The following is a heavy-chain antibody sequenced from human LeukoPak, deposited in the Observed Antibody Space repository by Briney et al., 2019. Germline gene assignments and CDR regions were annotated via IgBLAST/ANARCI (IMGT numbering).Heavy chain of an antibody. CDR1: GYTFTSYD. D-gene: IGHD5-18*01. CDR2: MNPNSGNT. CDR3: ARGGYSYGPNPNTPDY. J-gene: IGHJ4*02. Sequence: ASVKVSCKASGYTFTSYDINWVRQATGQGLEWMGWMNPNSGNTGYAQKFQGRVTMTRNTSISTAYMELSSLRSEDTAVYYCARGGYSYGPNPNTPDYWGQGTLVTVSS. V-gene: IGHV1-8*01.